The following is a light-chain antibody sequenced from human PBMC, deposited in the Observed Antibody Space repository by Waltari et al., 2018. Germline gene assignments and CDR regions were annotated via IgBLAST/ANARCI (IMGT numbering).Light chain of an antibody. CDR2: DAS. CDR3: HQCAHSPLT. J-gene: IGKJ4*01. Sequence: EIVLTQSPDTLSLSPGERATLYCRASQSVTNGYLAWYQQKPGQAPRLLIDDASDRAAGIPPRFGGSGSGTDFTLTISSLEPEDFAIYYCHQCAHSPLTFGGGTRVEMK. CDR1: QSVTNGY. V-gene: IGKV3-20*01.